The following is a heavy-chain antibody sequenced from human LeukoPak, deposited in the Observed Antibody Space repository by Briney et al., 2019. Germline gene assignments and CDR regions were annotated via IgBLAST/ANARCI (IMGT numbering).Heavy chain of an antibody. CDR3: TRADGTGGPYDY. CDR1: GFTFSRFY. J-gene: IGHJ4*02. V-gene: IGHV3-53*01. D-gene: IGHD3/OR15-3a*01. CDR2: IYSDAST. Sequence: GGSLRLSCAASGFTFSRFYMNWVRQAPGKELEWVSVIYSDASTYYADSVKGRFTISRDNSKNTLFLQMNSLRAEDTAVYYCTRADGTGGPYDYWGQGTLVTVSS.